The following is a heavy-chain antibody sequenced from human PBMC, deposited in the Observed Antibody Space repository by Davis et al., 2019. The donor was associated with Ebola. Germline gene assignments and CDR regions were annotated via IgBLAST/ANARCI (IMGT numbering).Heavy chain of an antibody. CDR1: GFNFNTYA. CDR3: AGRRGGPQNGWDILAGYP. CDR2: ITSSSSHI. V-gene: IGHV3-21*01. J-gene: IGHJ4*02. Sequence: EFLKISCAASGFNFNTYAINWVRQAPGKGLEWVSSITSSSSHIYYADSVKGRFTISRDNAKNSLYLQMNSLRAEDTAVYYCAGRRGGPQNGWDILAGYPWGQGTLVTVSS. D-gene: IGHD3-9*01.